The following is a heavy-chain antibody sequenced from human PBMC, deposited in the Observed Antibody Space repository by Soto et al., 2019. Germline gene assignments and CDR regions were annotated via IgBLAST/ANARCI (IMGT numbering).Heavy chain of an antibody. CDR2: ISPDSGDT. CDR1: GYTFTGYY. V-gene: IGHV1-2*02. J-gene: IGHJ4*02. Sequence: QVQLVQSGAEVKKPGASVKVSCKASGYTFTGYYIHWVRQAPGQGLEWMGWISPDSGDTNCAQKFQGRPTMTRDTSISTAYMELSRLISDDTAVYYFARALKSGGGYWGQGTLVTVSS. D-gene: IGHD3-10*01. CDR3: ARALKSGGGY.